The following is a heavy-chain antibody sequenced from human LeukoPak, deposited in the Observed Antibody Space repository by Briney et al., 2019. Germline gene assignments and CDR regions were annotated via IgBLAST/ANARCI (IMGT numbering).Heavy chain of an antibody. Sequence: GGSLRLSCAASGFTFSSYAMSWVRQAPGKGLEWVSAISGSGSSTYYADSVKGRFTISRDNSKNTLYLQMNSLRAEDTAVYYCAKPRYYDSSGTQGFDYWGQGTLVTVSS. CDR3: AKPRYYDSSGTQGFDY. V-gene: IGHV3-23*01. D-gene: IGHD3-22*01. J-gene: IGHJ4*02. CDR2: ISGSGSST. CDR1: GFTFSSYA.